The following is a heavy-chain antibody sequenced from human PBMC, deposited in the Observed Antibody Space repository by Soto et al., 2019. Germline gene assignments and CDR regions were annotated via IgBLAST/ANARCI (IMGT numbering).Heavy chain of an antibody. CDR1: GFTFSIYA. V-gene: IGHV3-23*01. CDR3: AKDHSLVGYSPCFDC. J-gene: IGHJ4*02. D-gene: IGHD5-18*01. Sequence: LRLSCAASGFTFSIYAMSWVRQAPGKGLEWVSAISGSGGSTYYADSVKGRFTISRDNSKNTLYLQMNSLRAEDTAVYYCAKDHSLVGYSPCFDCWVQGTLVTVSS. CDR2: ISGSGGST.